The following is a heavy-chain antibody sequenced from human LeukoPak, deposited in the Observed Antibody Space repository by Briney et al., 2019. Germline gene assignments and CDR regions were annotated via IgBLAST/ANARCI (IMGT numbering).Heavy chain of an antibody. CDR2: IYSGGST. J-gene: IGHJ4*02. CDR1: GFTVSSNY. D-gene: IGHD1-1*01. Sequence: PGGSLRLSCAASGFTVSSNYMSWVRQAPGKGLEWVSVIYSGGSTYYADSVKGRFTISRDDSKNMVFLQMNSLRVEDTAVYYCARLPGGRQLNRGEGTLVTVSS. V-gene: IGHV3-53*01. CDR3: ARLPGGRQLN.